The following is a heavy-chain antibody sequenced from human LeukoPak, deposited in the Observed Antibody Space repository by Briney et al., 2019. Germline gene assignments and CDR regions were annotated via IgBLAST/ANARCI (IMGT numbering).Heavy chain of an antibody. CDR2: IYYSGSA. J-gene: IGHJ5*02. D-gene: IGHD3-10*01. Sequence: SETLSLTCTVSGGSISSSSYYWAWIRQPPGKGLEWVGSIYYSGSAYYNPSLKSRVTISVDTSKNQFSLKLSSVTAADTAFYYCARHRFVIVRGEGWFDPWGQGTLVTVSS. CDR1: GGSISSSSYY. V-gene: IGHV4-39*01. CDR3: ARHRFVIVRGEGWFDP.